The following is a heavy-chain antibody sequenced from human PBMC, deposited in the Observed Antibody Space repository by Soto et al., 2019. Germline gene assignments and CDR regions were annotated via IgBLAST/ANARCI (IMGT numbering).Heavy chain of an antibody. Sequence: SETLSLTCTVSGGSISSYYWSWIRQPPGKGLEWIGYIYYSGSTNYNPSLKSRVTISVDTSKNQFSLKLSSVTAADTAVYYCARETIVATITYFDYWGQGTLVTVSS. J-gene: IGHJ4*02. CDR2: IYYSGST. CDR1: GGSISSYY. D-gene: IGHD5-12*01. CDR3: ARETIVATITYFDY. V-gene: IGHV4-59*01.